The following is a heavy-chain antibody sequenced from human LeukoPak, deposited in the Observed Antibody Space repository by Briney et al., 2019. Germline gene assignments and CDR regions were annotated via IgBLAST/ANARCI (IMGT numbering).Heavy chain of an antibody. Sequence: GGSLRLSCAASGFTFSSYAMHWVRQAPGKGLEWVAVISYDGSNKYYADSVKGRFTISRENAKNSLYLQMNSLRAGDTAVYYCARAAYCSSTSCYLNYYYGMDVWGQGTTVTVSS. CDR1: GFTFSSYA. V-gene: IGHV3-30*14. D-gene: IGHD2-2*01. CDR2: ISYDGSNK. J-gene: IGHJ6*02. CDR3: ARAAYCSSTSCYLNYYYGMDV.